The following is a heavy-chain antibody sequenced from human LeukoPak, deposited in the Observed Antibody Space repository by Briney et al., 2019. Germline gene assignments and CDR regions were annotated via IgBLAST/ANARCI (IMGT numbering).Heavy chain of an antibody. V-gene: IGHV3-23*01. CDR3: GKDRHCVCPTKIVVAGHVDH. J-gene: IGHJ4*02. CDR2: IRAEGDPT. CDR1: GFNFNIYS. Sequence: GGSLRLSCRASGFNFNIYSMNWVRQAPGKGLEWVSVIRAEGDPTHYADSVKGRFTISRDNSKNMVYLQMNSLRAEDTAMYYCGKDRHCVCPTKIVVAGHVDHWGQGTLVTVSS. D-gene: IGHD6-19*01.